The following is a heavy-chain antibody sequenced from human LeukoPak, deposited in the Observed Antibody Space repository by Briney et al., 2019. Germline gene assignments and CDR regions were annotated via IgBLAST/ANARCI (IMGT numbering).Heavy chain of an antibody. CDR3: ARGRYSGYNYYYGMDV. CDR2: INHSGST. J-gene: IGHJ6*02. CDR1: GGSFSGYY. V-gene: IGHV4-34*01. D-gene: IGHD5-12*01. Sequence: KTSETLSLTCAVYGGSFSGYYWSWIRQPPGKGLEWIGEINHSGSTNYNPSLKSRVTISVDTSKNQFSLKLSSVTAADTAVYYCARGRYSGYNYYYGMDVWGQGTMVTVSS.